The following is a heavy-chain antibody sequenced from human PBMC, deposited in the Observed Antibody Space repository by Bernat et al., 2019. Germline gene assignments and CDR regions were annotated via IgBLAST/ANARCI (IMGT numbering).Heavy chain of an antibody. D-gene: IGHD6-13*01. CDR3: ARTRMGVAPAAAGMGYYYGMDV. Sequence: QVQLVESGGGVVQPGRSLRLSCAASGFTFSSYAMHWVRQAPGKGLEWVAVISYDGSNKYYADSVKGRFTISRDNSKNTLYLQMNSLRAEDTAVYYCARTRMGVAPAAAGMGYYYGMDVWGQGTTVTVSS. CDR1: GFTFSSYA. V-gene: IGHV3-30-3*01. CDR2: ISYDGSNK. J-gene: IGHJ6*02.